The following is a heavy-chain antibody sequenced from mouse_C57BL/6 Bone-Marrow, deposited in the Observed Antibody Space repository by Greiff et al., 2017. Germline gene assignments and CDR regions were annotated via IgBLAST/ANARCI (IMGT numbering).Heavy chain of an antibody. Sequence: EVNLVESGGGLVQPGGSLKLSCAASGFTFSDYYMYWVRQTPEKRLEWVAYISNGGGSTYYPDTVKGRFTISRDNAKNTLYLQMSRLKSEDTAMYYCARQRGLRQYYFDYWGQGTTLTVSS. CDR2: ISNGGGST. D-gene: IGHD1-1*01. CDR1: GFTFSDYY. J-gene: IGHJ2*01. V-gene: IGHV5-12*01. CDR3: ARQRGLRQYYFDY.